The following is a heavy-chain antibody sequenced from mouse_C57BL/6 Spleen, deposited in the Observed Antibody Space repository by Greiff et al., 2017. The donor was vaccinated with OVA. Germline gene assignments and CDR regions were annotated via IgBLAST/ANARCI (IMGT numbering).Heavy chain of an antibody. CDR3: AREDLITTVVATDFDV. CDR1: GYTFTSYW. V-gene: IGHV1-53*01. Sequence: QVQLQQPGTELVKPGASVKLSCKASGYTFTSYWMHWVKQRPGQGLEWIGNINPSNGGTNYNEKFKSKATLTVDKSSSTAYMQLSSLTSEDSAVYYCAREDLITTVVATDFDVWGTGTTVTVSS. J-gene: IGHJ1*03. D-gene: IGHD1-1*01. CDR2: INPSNGGT.